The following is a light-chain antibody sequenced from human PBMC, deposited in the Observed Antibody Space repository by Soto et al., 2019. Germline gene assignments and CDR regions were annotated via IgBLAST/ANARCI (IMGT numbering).Light chain of an antibody. V-gene: IGLV2-14*01. CDR3: SSYTSSSFLP. J-gene: IGLJ1*01. Sequence: QSVLTQPASVSGSPGQSITISCTGTSSDVGGYNYVSWYQQHPGKAPKLMIYEVSNRPSGVSNRFSGSKSGNTASLTISGLQAEDEADYYCSSYTSSSFLPFGTGTKVTV. CDR1: SSDVGGYNY. CDR2: EVS.